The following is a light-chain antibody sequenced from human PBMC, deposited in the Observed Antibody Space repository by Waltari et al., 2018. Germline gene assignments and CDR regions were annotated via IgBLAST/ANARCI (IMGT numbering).Light chain of an antibody. CDR3: HQSDDWPPYS. J-gene: IGKJ2*03. CDR2: DGS. CDR1: QSFRSN. V-gene: IGKV3-15*01. Sequence: EIVMTQSPATLPVSPGERVTLSCRASQSFRSNLAWYQQKPGQGPRLLIYDGSTRATGIPARFSGSGSGTDFTLTISSLQSEDFAIYYCHQSDDWPPYSFGQGTKLDIK.